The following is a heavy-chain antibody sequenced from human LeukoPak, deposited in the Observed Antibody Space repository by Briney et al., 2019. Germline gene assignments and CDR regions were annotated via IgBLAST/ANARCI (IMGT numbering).Heavy chain of an antibody. D-gene: IGHD2-2*01. V-gene: IGHV3-21*01. CDR1: GFTISSYW. CDR2: ISSSSSYI. J-gene: IGHJ6*02. Sequence: GGSLRLSCGATGFTISSYWMHWVRQAPGKGLEWVSSISSSSSYIYYADSVKGRFTISRDNAKNSLYLQMNSLRAEDTAVYYCARGPLDCSSTSCSQYYGMDVWGQGTTVTVSS. CDR3: ARGPLDCSSTSCSQYYGMDV.